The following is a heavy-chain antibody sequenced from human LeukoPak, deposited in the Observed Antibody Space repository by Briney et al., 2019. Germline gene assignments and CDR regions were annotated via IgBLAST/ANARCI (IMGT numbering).Heavy chain of an antibody. Sequence: GGSLRLSCAASGFTFSSYVMSWVRQAPGKGLEWVSSISDNGGSTYYADSVKGRFTISRDNSKNTLYLQMNSLRAEDTAVYYCAKNGKYYDILTGCYLEDYWGQGALVTVSS. J-gene: IGHJ4*02. CDR3: AKNGKYYDILTGCYLEDY. V-gene: IGHV3-23*01. D-gene: IGHD3-9*01. CDR1: GFTFSSYV. CDR2: ISDNGGST.